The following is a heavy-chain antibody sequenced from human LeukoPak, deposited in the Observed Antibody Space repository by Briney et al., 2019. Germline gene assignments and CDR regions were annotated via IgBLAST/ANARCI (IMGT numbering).Heavy chain of an antibody. D-gene: IGHD6-13*01. CDR3: ARHLGSWSHTYYYYMDV. Sequence: GESLKISCKGSGYSFTSYWIGWVRQMPGKGLEWMGIIYPGDSDTRYSPSFQGQVTISADKSISTAYLQWSSLKASDTAMYYCARHLGSWSHTYYYYMDVWGKGTTVTVSS. V-gene: IGHV5-51*01. CDR2: IYPGDSDT. CDR1: GYSFTSYW. J-gene: IGHJ6*03.